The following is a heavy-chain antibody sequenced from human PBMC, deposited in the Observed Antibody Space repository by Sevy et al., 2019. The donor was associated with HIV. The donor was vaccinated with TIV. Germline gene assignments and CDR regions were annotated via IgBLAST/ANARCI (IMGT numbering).Heavy chain of an antibody. CDR2: INPNSGGT. CDR3: ATYLGSYGAFDI. V-gene: IGHV1-2*02. J-gene: IGHJ3*02. CDR1: GYTFTGYY. Sequence: ASVKVSCKASGYTFTGYYIHWVRQAPGQGLEWMGWINPNSGGTNIAQKFQGRVTMTRDTSINTAYMELSRLTSDDTAVYYCATYLGSYGAFDIWGQGTMVTVSS. D-gene: IGHD4-17*01.